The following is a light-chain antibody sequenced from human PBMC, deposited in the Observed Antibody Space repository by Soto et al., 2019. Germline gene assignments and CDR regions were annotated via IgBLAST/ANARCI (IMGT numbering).Light chain of an antibody. V-gene: IGLV1-44*01. J-gene: IGLJ1*01. CDR3: SSWDDSLNGYA. CDR2: SNS. Sequence: QSVLTQPPSASGTPGQRVVMSCSGSYSNVGSNTVNWYQQLPGTAPQLVIYSNSHRPSGVPDRFSGSKSDTSASLAISGLQSEDEADYFCSSWDDSLNGYAFGTGTKVTVL. CDR1: YSNVGSNT.